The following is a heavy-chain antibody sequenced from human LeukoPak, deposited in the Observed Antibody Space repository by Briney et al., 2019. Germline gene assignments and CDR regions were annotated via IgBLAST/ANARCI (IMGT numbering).Heavy chain of an antibody. V-gene: IGHV3-33*01. CDR1: GFIFSNYG. CDR2: IWYDGSIK. D-gene: IGHD2-15*01. J-gene: IGHJ6*02. CDR3: ARYCSGGTCKLGYYYYGMDV. Sequence: PGRSLRLSCAASGFIFSNYGMHWVRQAPGKGLEWVAVIWYDGSIKYYADSVKGRFSISRDNSKNTLYLQMNSLRAEDTAVYYCARYCSGGTCKLGYYYYGMDVWGRGTTVTVSS.